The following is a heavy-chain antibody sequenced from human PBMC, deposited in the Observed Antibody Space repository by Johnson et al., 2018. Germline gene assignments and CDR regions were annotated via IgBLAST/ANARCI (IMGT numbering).Heavy chain of an antibody. J-gene: IGHJ1*01. CDR2: ISYDGSNK. Sequence: QVQLVESVGGVVQPGRSLRLSCAASGFTFSAYGMHWVRQAPGKGLEWVAVISYDGSNKYYADSVKGRFTISRDNSKNTLYLQMNSLRAEDTAVYYCAKDWEVAAVDTGGYFHHWGQGTLVTVSS. D-gene: IGHD6-13*01. V-gene: IGHV3-30*18. CDR1: GFTFSAYG. CDR3: AKDWEVAAVDTGGYFHH.